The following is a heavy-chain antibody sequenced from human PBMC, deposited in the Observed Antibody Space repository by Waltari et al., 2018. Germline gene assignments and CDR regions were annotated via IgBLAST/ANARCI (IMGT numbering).Heavy chain of an antibody. CDR1: GFTFSSYE. J-gene: IGHJ6*02. V-gene: IGHV3-48*03. Sequence: EVQLVESGGGLVQPGGSLRLSCAASGFTFSSYEMNWVRQAPGKGLEWVSYISSSGSTIYYAESVKGRFTISRDNAKNSLYLQMNSLRAEDTAVYYCARDLYDFWSGYHYYYYYGMDVWGQGTTVTVSS. D-gene: IGHD3-3*01. CDR2: ISSSGSTI. CDR3: ARDLYDFWSGYHYYYYYGMDV.